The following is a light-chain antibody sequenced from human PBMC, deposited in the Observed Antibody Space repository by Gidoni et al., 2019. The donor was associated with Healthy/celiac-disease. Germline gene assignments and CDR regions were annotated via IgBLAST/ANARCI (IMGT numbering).Light chain of an antibody. CDR1: QSISSY. V-gene: IGKV1-39*01. Sequence: DIQMTQSPSSLSASVGDRVTITCRASQSISSYLNWYQQKPGKAPKLLIYAASSLQSGVPSRFSGSGSGTDFTLTISSLQPEDFATYYCQQSYSTPRTSXPXTKVDIK. CDR3: QQSYSTPRT. CDR2: AAS. J-gene: IGKJ3*01.